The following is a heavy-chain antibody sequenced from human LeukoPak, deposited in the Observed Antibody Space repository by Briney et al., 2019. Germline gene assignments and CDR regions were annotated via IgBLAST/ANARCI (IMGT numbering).Heavy chain of an antibody. CDR1: GFTFSRFW. J-gene: IGHJ4*02. CDR3: APLGTLGSSSWYY. CDR2: IKQDGSEK. V-gene: IGHV3-7*01. D-gene: IGHD6-13*01. Sequence: PGGSLRLSCAASGFTFSRFWMSWVRQAPGKGLEWVANIKQDGSEKYYVDSVKGRFTISRDNAKNSLYLQMNNLRAEDTAVYYCAPLGTLGSSSWYYWGQGTLVTVSS.